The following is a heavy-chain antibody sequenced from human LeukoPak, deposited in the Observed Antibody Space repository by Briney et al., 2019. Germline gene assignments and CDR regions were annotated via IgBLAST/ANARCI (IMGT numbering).Heavy chain of an antibody. J-gene: IGHJ5*02. D-gene: IGHD3-22*01. CDR3: ARVGVASPVRFDP. Sequence: PSETLSLTCTVSGGSISSGSYYWSWIRQPAGKGLEWIGSIYHSGSTYYNPSLKSRVTISVDTSKNQFSLKLSSVTAADTAVYYCARVGVASPVRFDPWGQGTLVTVSS. CDR1: GGSISSGSYY. V-gene: IGHV4-39*07. CDR2: IYHSGST.